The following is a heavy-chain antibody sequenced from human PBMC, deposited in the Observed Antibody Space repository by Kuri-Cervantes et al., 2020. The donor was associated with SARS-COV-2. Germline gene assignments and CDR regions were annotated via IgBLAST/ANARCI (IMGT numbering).Heavy chain of an antibody. Sequence: ASVKVSCKASGYTFTSYYMHWVRQAPGQGLEWMGIINPSGGSTSYAQKFKGRVTMTRDTSTSTVYMELSSLKSEDTAVYYCARGGDFWYFYYGMDVWGQGTTVTVSS. CDR1: GYTFTSYY. J-gene: IGHJ6*02. CDR3: ARGGDFWYFYYGMDV. CDR2: INPSGGST. D-gene: IGHD3-3*01. V-gene: IGHV1-46*01.